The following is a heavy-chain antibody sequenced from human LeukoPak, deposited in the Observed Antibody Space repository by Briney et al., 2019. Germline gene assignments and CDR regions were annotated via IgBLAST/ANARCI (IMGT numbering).Heavy chain of an antibody. CDR2: FFPGDGET. D-gene: IGHD5-12*01. CDR1: VYTLTELS. Sequence: GASVTVSLKFSVYTLTELSMHWVWHAPGKGLERVGGFFPGDGETIYAQKVQGRVSMTEDTSTDTAYMELSSLRSEDTAVYYCATGVTPGYSGYDFLLDSWGQGTLVTVSS. J-gene: IGHJ4*02. CDR3: ATGVTPGYSGYDFLLDS. V-gene: IGHV1-24*01.